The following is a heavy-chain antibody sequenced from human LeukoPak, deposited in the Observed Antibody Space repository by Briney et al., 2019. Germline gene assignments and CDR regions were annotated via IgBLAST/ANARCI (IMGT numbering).Heavy chain of an antibody. CDR3: AKDPHITMVRGVIICPFDY. D-gene: IGHD3-10*01. CDR1: GFTFSSYA. CDR2: ISGSGGST. J-gene: IGHJ4*02. V-gene: IGHV3-23*01. Sequence: GGSLRLSCAASGFTFSSYAMSWVRQAPGKGLEWVSAISGSGGSTYYADSVKGRFTISRDNSKNTLYLQMNSLRAEDTAVYYCAKDPHITMVRGVIICPFDYWGQGTLVTVPS.